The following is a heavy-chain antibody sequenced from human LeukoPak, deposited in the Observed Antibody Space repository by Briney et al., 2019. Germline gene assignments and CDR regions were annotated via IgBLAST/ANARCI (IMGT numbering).Heavy chain of an antibody. CDR2: INHSGSN. J-gene: IGHJ6*03. CDR1: VGSFSGYY. V-gene: IGHV4-34*01. D-gene: IGHD3-22*01. Sequence: PSETLSLTCAVYVGSFSGYYWSWIRQPPGEGLEWVGEINHSGSNNYNPSLKSRVTISVDTSKNQFSLKLSSVTAADTAVYYCARVARLYDSRVYYYIDVWGIGTTVTVSS. CDR3: ARVARLYDSRVYYYIDV.